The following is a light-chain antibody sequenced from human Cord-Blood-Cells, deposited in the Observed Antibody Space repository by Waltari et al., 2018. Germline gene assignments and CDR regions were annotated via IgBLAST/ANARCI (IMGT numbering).Light chain of an antibody. Sequence: QSALTQPAPVPGSPGQSTTIPCTGTSIDVGGYNYVSWYQQHPGKAPKLMIYDVSNRPSGVSNRFSGSKSGNTASLTISGLQAEDEADYYCSSYTSSSTVVFGGGTKLTVL. CDR3: SSYTSSSTVV. CDR1: SIDVGGYNY. V-gene: IGLV2-14*01. J-gene: IGLJ2*01. CDR2: DVS.